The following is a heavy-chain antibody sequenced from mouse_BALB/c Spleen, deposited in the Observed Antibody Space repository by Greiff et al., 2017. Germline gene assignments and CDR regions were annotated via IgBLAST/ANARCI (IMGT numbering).Heavy chain of an antibody. V-gene: IGHV1-82*01. CDR1: GYAFSSSW. CDR3: ARTGSYRYDYYFDY. J-gene: IGHJ2*01. D-gene: IGHD2-14*01. CDR2: IYPGDGDT. Sequence: QVQLQQSGPELVKPGASVKISCKASGYAFSSSWMNWVKQRPGQGLEWIGRIYPGDGDTNYNGKFKGKATLTADKSSSTAYMQLSSLTSVDSAVYFCARTGSYRYDYYFDYWGQGTTLTVSS.